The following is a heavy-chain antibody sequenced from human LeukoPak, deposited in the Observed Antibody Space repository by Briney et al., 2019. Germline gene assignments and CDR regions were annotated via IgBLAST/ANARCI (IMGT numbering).Heavy chain of an antibody. J-gene: IGHJ4*02. CDR2: IIPIFGTA. CDR1: GGTFSSYA. CDR3: ARGERRGYSSGWYVRGFDY. Sequence: VASVKVSCKASGGTFSSYAISWVRQAPGQGLEWMGGIIPIFGTANYAQKFQGRVTITADESTSTAYMELSSLRSEDTAVYYCARGERRGYSSGWYVRGFDYWGQGTLVTVSS. V-gene: IGHV1-69*13. D-gene: IGHD6-19*01.